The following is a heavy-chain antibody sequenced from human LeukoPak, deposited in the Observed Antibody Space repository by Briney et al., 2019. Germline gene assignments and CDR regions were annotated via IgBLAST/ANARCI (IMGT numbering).Heavy chain of an antibody. D-gene: IGHD1-1*01. CDR2: IGVGFDA. Sequence: GGSLRLSCAASGFTFSTYDMHWVRQATGKGLEWVSGIGVGFDAYYPGSVKGRFTISRDISKNTLYLQMDSLRAEDTAIYCCARDWKTNSFDYWGQGTLVTVSS. J-gene: IGHJ4*02. V-gene: IGHV3-13*04. CDR1: GFTFSTYD. CDR3: ARDWKTNSFDY.